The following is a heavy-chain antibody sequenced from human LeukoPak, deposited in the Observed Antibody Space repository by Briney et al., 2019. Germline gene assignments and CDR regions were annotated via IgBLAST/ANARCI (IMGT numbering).Heavy chain of an antibody. CDR2: ISSSSSTI. Sequence: PGGSLRLSCAASGFTFSSYGMTWVRQAPGKGLEWVSYISSSSSTIYYADSVKGRFTISRDNAKNSLYLQLNSLRAEDTAVYYCARDGTAVGINYDYWGQGTLVTVSS. J-gene: IGHJ4*02. CDR3: ARDGTAVGINYDY. V-gene: IGHV3-48*01. D-gene: IGHD6-13*01. CDR1: GFTFSSYG.